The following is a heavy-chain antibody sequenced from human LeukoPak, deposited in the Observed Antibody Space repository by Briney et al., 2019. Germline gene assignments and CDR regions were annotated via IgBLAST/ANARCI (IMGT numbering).Heavy chain of an antibody. CDR2: ISYDGSNK. J-gene: IGHJ4*02. V-gene: IGHV3-30-3*01. CDR3: ARDMSISYSYGNFDY. D-gene: IGHD5-18*01. Sequence: GGSLRLSCAASGFTFSSYAMHWVRQAPGKGLEWVAVISYDGSNKYYADSVKGRFTISRDNFKNTLYLQMNSLRAEDTAVYYCARDMSISYSYGNFDYWGQGTLVTVSS. CDR1: GFTFSSYA.